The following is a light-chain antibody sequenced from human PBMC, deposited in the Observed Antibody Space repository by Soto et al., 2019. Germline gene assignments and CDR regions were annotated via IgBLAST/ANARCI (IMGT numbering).Light chain of an antibody. V-gene: IGKV3-20*01. CDR1: QSVSSTY. J-gene: IGKJ1*01. Sequence: ELVLTQSPGTLYLSPGDRATLSCRASQSVSSTYLAWYQQRPGQAPRLLIYSSSSRASGIPDRFSGSGSGTDFTLTISRLEPEDFAVYYCQQYRTSPPTWTFGQGTKVEIK. CDR2: SSS. CDR3: QQYRTSPPTWT.